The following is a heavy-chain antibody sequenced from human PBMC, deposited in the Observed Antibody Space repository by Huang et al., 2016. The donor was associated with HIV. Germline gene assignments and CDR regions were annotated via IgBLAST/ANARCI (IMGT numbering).Heavy chain of an antibody. Sequence: QVRLEQWGEGVVKPSETLSLTCAVYGASFRNYYWTWVRQSPVKGLQWIGETKPVGPSHSNPIVQSRLTRSTDSCTNQFSLRLRARTAADAAVYYGARIPTPSYYDPWSISSVDEDFFYFNMDLWGRGTSVTVSS. J-gene: IGHJ6*02. D-gene: IGHD3-3*01. CDR2: TKPVGPS. V-gene: IGHV4-34*02. CDR1: GASFRNYY. CDR3: ARIPTPSYYDPWSISSVDEDFFYFNMDL.